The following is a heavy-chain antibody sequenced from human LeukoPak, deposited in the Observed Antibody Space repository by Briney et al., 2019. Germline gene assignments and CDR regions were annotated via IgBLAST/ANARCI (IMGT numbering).Heavy chain of an antibody. D-gene: IGHD4-17*01. V-gene: IGHV3-21*01. CDR3: AIGRDGDYPFDY. Sequence: GGSLRLSCAASGFTFSSYSMNWVRQAPGKGLEWVSSISSSSSYIYYADSVKGRFTISRDNAKNSLYLQMNSLRAEDTAVYYCAIGRDGDYPFDYWGQGTLVTVSS. CDR1: GFTFSSYS. J-gene: IGHJ4*02. CDR2: ISSSSSYI.